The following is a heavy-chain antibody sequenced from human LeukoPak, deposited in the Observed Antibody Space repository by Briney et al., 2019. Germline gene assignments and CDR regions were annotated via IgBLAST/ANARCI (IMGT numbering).Heavy chain of an antibody. D-gene: IGHD6-19*01. V-gene: IGHV1-18*01. CDR3: ARAADFSSGRNWFDP. Sequence: GASVKVSCKASGYTFTSYGISWVGQAPGQGLEWMGWISAYNGNTNYAQKLQGRVTMTTDTSTSTAYMELRSLRSDDTAVYYCARAADFSSGRNWFDPWGQGTLVTVSS. CDR2: ISAYNGNT. CDR1: GYTFTSYG. J-gene: IGHJ5*02.